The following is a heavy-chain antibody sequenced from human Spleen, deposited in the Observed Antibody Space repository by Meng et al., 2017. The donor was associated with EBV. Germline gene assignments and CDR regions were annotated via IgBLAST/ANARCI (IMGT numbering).Heavy chain of an antibody. D-gene: IGHD3-10*01. CDR3: ARLFYYGSGRLKFDF. CDR2: IHYSGNP. CDR1: GGSVRSASYY. V-gene: IGHV4-61*01. Sequence: QVSVQEPGTGVLKPSETTPLTCTVSGGSVRSASYYWTWIRQPPGKALELIGYIHYSGNPNYNSSLKRRVTISVDMSKNQFSLRLSSVTAADTAVYYCARLFYYGSGRLKFDFWGQGTLVTVSS. J-gene: IGHJ4*02.